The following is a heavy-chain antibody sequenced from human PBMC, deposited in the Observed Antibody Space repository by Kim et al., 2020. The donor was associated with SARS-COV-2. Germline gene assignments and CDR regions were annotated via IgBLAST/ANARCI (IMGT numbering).Heavy chain of an antibody. D-gene: IGHD3-3*01. Sequence: VKGRCTISRDNSQNTLYLQMNSLGAEDTVVYYCARDRLDFWSGYSTEADYWGQGTLVTVSS. CDR3: ARDRLDFWSGYSTEADY. J-gene: IGHJ4*02. V-gene: IGHV3-30*07.